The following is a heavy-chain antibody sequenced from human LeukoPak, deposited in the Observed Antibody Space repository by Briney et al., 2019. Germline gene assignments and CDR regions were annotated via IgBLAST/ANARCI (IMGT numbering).Heavy chain of an antibody. D-gene: IGHD1-14*01. CDR2: ISGSGETS. V-gene: IGHV3-23*01. J-gene: IGHJ6*02. CDR1: GFSFSTYA. CDR3: ARDLRTFYGMDL. Sequence: GGSLRLSCAASGFSFSTYAMSWARQAPGKGLEWVSGISGSGETSYYAASVKGRLTISRDNPNNTLYLQMTSLRADDTAVYYCARDLRTFYGMDLWGQGTTVTVFS.